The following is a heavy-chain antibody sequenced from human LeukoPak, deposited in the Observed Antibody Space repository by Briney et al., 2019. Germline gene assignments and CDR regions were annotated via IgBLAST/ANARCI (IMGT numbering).Heavy chain of an antibody. D-gene: IGHD1-1*01. CDR1: GFTFSSYG. CDR2: IQQDGSDK. V-gene: IGHV3-7*01. J-gene: IGHJ5*02. Sequence: GGTLRLSCAASGFTFSSYGMSWVRQAPGKGLEWVANIQQDGSDKYYVDSVKGRFTISRDNAKNSLYLQMNSLRAEDTAVYYCASARRNDAPTGNWFDPWGQGTLVTVSS. CDR3: ASARRNDAPTGNWFDP.